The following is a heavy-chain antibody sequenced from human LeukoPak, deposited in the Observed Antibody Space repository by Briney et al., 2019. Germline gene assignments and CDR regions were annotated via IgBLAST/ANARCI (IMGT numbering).Heavy chain of an antibody. CDR2: ISYDGSNK. D-gene: IGHD4/OR15-4a*01. J-gene: IGHJ5*02. CDR1: GFTFSSYG. V-gene: IGHV3-30*18. CDR3: AKDLGRHDYHWGFDP. Sequence: GGSLRLSCAASGFTFSSYGMHWVRQAPGKGLEWVAVISYDGSNKYYADSVKGRFTISRDNSKNTLYLQMSSLRAEDTAVYYCAKDLGRHDYHWGFDPWGQGTLVTVSS.